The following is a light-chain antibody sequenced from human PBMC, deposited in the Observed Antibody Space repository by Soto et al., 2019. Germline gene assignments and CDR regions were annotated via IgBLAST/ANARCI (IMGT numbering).Light chain of an antibody. V-gene: IGKV3-11*01. CDR1: QSVSSY. Sequence: EIVLTHYPATMSLSPGERATLYSMASQSVSSYLAWYQQKPGQAPRLLMYEASTRATGIPARFSGGGSGTDFTLTISSLEPEDFAVYYCQQRSDWPWTFGQGTKVDIK. J-gene: IGKJ1*01. CDR2: EAS. CDR3: QQRSDWPWT.